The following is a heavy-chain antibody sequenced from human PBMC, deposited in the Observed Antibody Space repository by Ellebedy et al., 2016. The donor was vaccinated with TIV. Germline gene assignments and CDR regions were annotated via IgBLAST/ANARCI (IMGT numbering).Heavy chain of an antibody. CDR1: GYTFTSYY. J-gene: IGHJ4*02. D-gene: IGHD6-19*01. Sequence: ASVKVSCXASGYTFTSYYMHWVRQAPGQGLEWMGIINPSGGRTSNAQKFQGRVTMTRDTSTSTVYMELSSLRSEDTAVYYCAIRYSSGWSLDYWGQGTLVTVSS. V-gene: IGHV1-46*01. CDR2: INPSGGRT. CDR3: AIRYSSGWSLDY.